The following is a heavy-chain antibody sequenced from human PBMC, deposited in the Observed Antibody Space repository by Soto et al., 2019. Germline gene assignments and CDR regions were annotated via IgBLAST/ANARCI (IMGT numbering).Heavy chain of an antibody. J-gene: IGHJ2*01. Sequence: QGQLVQSGAEVKKPGSSVKVSCKASGGSFRTYAINWVRQAPGQGLEWMGGIIPMLAAPTYAQKVQGRLTITADESTTTVYMELSSLDSEDTAVYYCARVGPPSPSVIWFFDLWGRGTLVTVSS. CDR1: GGSFRTYA. CDR2: IIPMLAAP. V-gene: IGHV1-69*01. CDR3: ARVGPPSPSVIWFFDL. D-gene: IGHD2-21*01.